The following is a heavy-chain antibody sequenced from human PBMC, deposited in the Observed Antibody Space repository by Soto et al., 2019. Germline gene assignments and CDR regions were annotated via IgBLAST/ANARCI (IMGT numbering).Heavy chain of an antibody. D-gene: IGHD3-10*02. CDR3: ARGDYYVHYGMDV. V-gene: IGHV4-30-2*01. J-gene: IGHJ6*02. CDR1: GGSISSGGYS. CDR2: IYHSGST. Sequence: PSETLSLTCAVSGGSISSGGYSWSWIRQPPGKGLEWIGYIYHSGSTYYNPSLKSRVTISVDRSKNQFSLKLSSVTAADTAVYYCARGDYYVHYGMDVWGQGTTVTVSS.